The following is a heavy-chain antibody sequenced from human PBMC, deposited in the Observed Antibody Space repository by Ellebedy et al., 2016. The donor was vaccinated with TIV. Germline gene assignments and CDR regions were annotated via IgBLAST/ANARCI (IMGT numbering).Heavy chain of an antibody. CDR3: TKNGGTGTTESGY. Sequence: PGGSLRLSCTASGFTFNSAWMSWVRQAPGKGREWVGRIKSKTDGGTTDYAAPVKGRFTISRDDSKSIAYLQMNSLKTEDTAVYYCTKNGGTGTTESGYWGQGTLVTVSS. D-gene: IGHD1-1*01. CDR1: GFTFNSAW. J-gene: IGHJ4*02. CDR2: IKSKTDGGTT. V-gene: IGHV3-15*01.